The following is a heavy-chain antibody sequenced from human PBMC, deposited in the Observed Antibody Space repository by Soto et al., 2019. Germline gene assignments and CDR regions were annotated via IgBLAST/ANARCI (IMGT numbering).Heavy chain of an antibody. CDR1: GGTFTTYA. V-gene: IGHV1-69*01. CDR3: ARDSGGHCSCTSCYGWFDP. D-gene: IGHD2-2*01. J-gene: IGHJ5*02. CDR2: LIPIFGTS. Sequence: QEQLVQSGAEVKKPGSSVKVSCKASGGTFTTYAFSWVRQAPGQGLEWVGGLIPIFGTSNYAQKFQGRVPITADESTTTAFMELHNLKSEDTGVYYCARDSGGHCSCTSCYGWFDPWGQGTLVTVSS.